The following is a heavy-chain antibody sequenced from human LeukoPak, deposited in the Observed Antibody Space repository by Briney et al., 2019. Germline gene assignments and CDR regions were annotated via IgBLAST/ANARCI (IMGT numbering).Heavy chain of an antibody. D-gene: IGHD2-15*01. CDR2: IKSKTDGWTT. Sequence: PGGSLRLSCAASGFTFTNTWMSWVRQAPGKGLEWVGRIKSKTDGWTTDYGAPVKGRFTISRDDSKNTLYLQMNSLKTEDTAVYYCTTEVAVVVAATYRRRRYYFDYWGQGTLVTVSS. CDR3: TTEVAVVVAATYRRRRYYFDY. J-gene: IGHJ4*02. CDR1: GFTFTNTW. V-gene: IGHV3-15*01.